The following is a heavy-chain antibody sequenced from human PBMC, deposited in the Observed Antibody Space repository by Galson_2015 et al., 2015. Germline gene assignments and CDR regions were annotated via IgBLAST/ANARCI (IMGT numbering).Heavy chain of an antibody. CDR1: GDSVSNNNAA. CDR3: ARVVAGQGAFDI. CDR2: TYYRSSWTT. D-gene: IGHD6-19*01. V-gene: IGHV6-1*01. J-gene: IGHJ3*02. Sequence: CAISGDSVSNNNAAWSWIRQSPSRGLEWLGRTYYRSSWTTDYSVSVKGRISINPDTSKNQLSLQLNSVSPEDTAVYYCARVVAGQGAFDIWGQGTVVTVSS.